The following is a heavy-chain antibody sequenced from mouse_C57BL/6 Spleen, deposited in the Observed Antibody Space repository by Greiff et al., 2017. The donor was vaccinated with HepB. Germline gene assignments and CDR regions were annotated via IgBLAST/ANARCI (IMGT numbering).Heavy chain of an antibody. D-gene: IGHD1-1*01. J-gene: IGHJ4*01. CDR3: TREGITTVVATHYYAMDY. CDR2: ISSGGDYI. V-gene: IGHV5-9-1*02. Sequence: EVKVEESGEGLVKPGGSLKLSCAASGFTFSSYAMSWVRQTPEKRLEWVAYISSGGDYIYYADTVKGRFTISRDNARNTLYLQMSSLKSEDTAMYYCTREGITTVVATHYYAMDYWGQGTSVTVSS. CDR1: GFTFSSYA.